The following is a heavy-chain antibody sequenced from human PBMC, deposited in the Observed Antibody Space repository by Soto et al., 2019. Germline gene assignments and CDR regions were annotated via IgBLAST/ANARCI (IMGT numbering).Heavy chain of an antibody. V-gene: IGHV4-4*02. Sequence: QVQLQESGPGLVKPSGNLSLTCAVSGGSISSSNWWSWVRQPPGKGLEWIGEIYHSGSTNYNPSLKSRVTISVYKSKNQFSLKLSSVTAADTAVYYCARGSSWFHWYFDLWGRGTLVTVSS. D-gene: IGHD6-13*01. CDR2: IYHSGST. J-gene: IGHJ2*01. CDR3: ARGSSWFHWYFDL. CDR1: GGSISSSNW.